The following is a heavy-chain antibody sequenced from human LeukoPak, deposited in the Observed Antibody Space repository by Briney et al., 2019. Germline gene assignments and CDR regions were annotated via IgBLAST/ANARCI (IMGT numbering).Heavy chain of an antibody. CDR3: ARAGVVAATLLDY. CDR1: GGSISSYY. J-gene: IGHJ4*02. V-gene: IGHV4-59*12. CDR2: IYYSGST. Sequence: SETLSLTCTVSGGSISSYYWSWIRQPPGKGLEWIGYIYYSGSTNYNPSLKSRVTISVDTSKNQFSLKLSSVTAADTAVYYCARAGVVAATLLDYWGQGTLVTVSS. D-gene: IGHD2-15*01.